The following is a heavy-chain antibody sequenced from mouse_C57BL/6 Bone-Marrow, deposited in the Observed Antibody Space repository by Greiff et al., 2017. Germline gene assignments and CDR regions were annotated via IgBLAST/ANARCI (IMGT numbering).Heavy chain of an antibody. CDR1: GYTFTSYW. CDR3: ARWGLRRAFAY. V-gene: IGHV1-64*01. D-gene: IGHD2-2*01. Sequence: VQLQQPGAELVKPGASVKLSCKASGYTFTSYWMHWVKQRPGQGLEWIGMIHPNSGSTNYNEKFKSKATLTVDKSSSTAYMQLSSLTSEDSAVYYSARWGLRRAFAYWGQGTLVTVSA. CDR2: IHPNSGST. J-gene: IGHJ3*01.